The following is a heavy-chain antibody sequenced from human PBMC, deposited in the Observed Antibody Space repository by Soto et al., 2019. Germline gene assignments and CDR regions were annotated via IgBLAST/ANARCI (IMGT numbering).Heavy chain of an antibody. CDR1: EHTFSLYP. D-gene: IGHD6-6*01. CDR2: ISFDGTTK. J-gene: IGHJ6*02. V-gene: IGHV3-30*09. CDR3: AKDQSASSNSYHALDV. Sequence: PGGSLRLSCAASEHTFSLYPMHWVRQAPGKGLEWVAVISFDGTTKYYADSVKGRFAISRDNSMNTLYLQMNSLRTEDTAVYYCAKDQSASSNSYHALDVWGPGTTVTVSS.